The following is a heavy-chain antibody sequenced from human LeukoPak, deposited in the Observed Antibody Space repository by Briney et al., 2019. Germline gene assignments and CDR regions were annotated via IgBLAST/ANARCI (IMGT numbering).Heavy chain of an antibody. Sequence: GGSLRLSCAASGFTFSSYDMSWVRQAPGKGLEWVSGTSGGGVTTYYADSVKGRFTISRDNSKNALYLQMNSLRAEDTAVYYCAKGSHSSGYSSFDYWGQGTLVTVSS. CDR3: AKGSHSSGYSSFDY. J-gene: IGHJ4*02. CDR2: TSGGGVTT. CDR1: GFTFSSYD. V-gene: IGHV3-23*01. D-gene: IGHD6-19*01.